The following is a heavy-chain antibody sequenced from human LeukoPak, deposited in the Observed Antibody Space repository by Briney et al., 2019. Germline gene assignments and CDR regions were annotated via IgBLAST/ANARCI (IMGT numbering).Heavy chain of an antibody. V-gene: IGHV3-21*01. J-gene: IGHJ4*02. CDR3: ARDYLEAAAGTAY. CDR2: ISSSSSYI. Sequence: GGSLRLSCAASGFTFSSYSMNWVRQAPGKGLEWVSSISSSSSYIYYADSVKGRFTISRDNAKNSLYLQMNSLRAEDTAVYYCARDYLEAAAGTAYWGQGTLVTVSS. D-gene: IGHD6-13*01. CDR1: GFTFSSYS.